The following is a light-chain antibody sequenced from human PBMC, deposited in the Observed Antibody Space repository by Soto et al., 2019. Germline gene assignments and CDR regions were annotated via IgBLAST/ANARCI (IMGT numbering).Light chain of an antibody. J-gene: IGKJ4*01. Sequence: DIQMTQSPSSLSASVGDRVTITCRASQSISNYLNWYQQKPGKAPKLLIHTTSSLQSGVPSRFSASGTGTDFTLTISSLPPEDFATYYCQQSYSTPQTFGGGTKVEI. V-gene: IGKV1-39*01. CDR2: TTS. CDR1: QSISNY. CDR3: QQSYSTPQT.